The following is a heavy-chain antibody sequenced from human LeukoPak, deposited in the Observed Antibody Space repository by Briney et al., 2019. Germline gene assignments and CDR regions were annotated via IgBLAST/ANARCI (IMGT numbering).Heavy chain of an antibody. J-gene: IGHJ4*02. V-gene: IGHV4-39*07. CDR3: ARAGYFDY. CDR2: IYYSGST. CDR1: GGSISSSSYY. Sequence: ETLSLTCTVSGGSISSSSYYWGWIRQPPGEGLEWIGSIYYSGSTYYNPSLKSRVTISVDTSKNQFSLKLSSVTAADTAVYYCARAGYFDYWGQGTLVTVSS. D-gene: IGHD6-19*01.